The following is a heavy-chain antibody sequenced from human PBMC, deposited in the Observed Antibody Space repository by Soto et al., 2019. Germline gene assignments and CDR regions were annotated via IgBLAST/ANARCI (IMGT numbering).Heavy chain of an antibody. V-gene: IGHV3-64*01. Sequence: GGSLRLSCAASGFTFSRYAMHWVRQAPGKGLEYVSAISSNGGSTYYANSVKGRFTISRDNSKNTLYLQMGSLRADDMVLYYCAREGYCSSTSCYSFDYWGQGTLVTVSS. D-gene: IGHD2-2*01. J-gene: IGHJ4*02. CDR1: GFTFSRYA. CDR3: AREGYCSSTSCYSFDY. CDR2: ISSNGGST.